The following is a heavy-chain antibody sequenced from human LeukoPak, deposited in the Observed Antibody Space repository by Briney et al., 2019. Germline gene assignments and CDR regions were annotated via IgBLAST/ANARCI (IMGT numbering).Heavy chain of an antibody. CDR3: ARFHDYGGNSAWSPIDY. J-gene: IGHJ4*02. CDR1: GGSISSSRYY. Sequence: PSETLSLTCTVSGGSISSSRYYWGWIRQPPGKGLEWIGSIYYSGTTYYNPSLKSRVTISVDTSKNQFSLKLSSVTAADTAVFYCARFHDYGGNSAWSPIDYWGQGTLVTVSS. CDR2: IYYSGTT. V-gene: IGHV4-39*01. D-gene: IGHD4-23*01.